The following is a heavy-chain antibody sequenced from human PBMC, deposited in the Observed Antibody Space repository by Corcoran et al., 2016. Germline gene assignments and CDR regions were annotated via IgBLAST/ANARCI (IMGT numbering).Heavy chain of an antibody. D-gene: IGHD3-3*01. CDR3: AKDYRSTSLGACDP. V-gene: IGHV3-30*18. J-gene: IGHJ5*02. CDR2: ISFDGSNK. CDR1: GFTFNNYG. Sequence: QVQLVESGGGVVQPGRSLRLSCAASGFTFNNYGMHWVRQAPGKGLEWVAIISFDGSNKYYADSVKGRFTISRDNSRDTLYLQMNSLRDEDTAVYYWAKDYRSTSLGACDPWGQGTLVTVSS.